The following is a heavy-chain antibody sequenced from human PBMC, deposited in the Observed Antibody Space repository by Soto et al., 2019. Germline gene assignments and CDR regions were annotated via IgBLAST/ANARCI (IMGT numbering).Heavy chain of an antibody. CDR3: ARDAVAARRAEYFQH. D-gene: IGHD6-6*01. Sequence: PGGSLRLSCAASGFTFSSYSMNWVRQAPGKGLEWVSSISSSSSYIYYADSVKGRFTISRDNAKNSLYLQMNSLRAEDTAVYYCARDAVAARRAEYFQHWGQGTLVTVSS. CDR2: ISSSSSYI. J-gene: IGHJ1*01. CDR1: GFTFSSYS. V-gene: IGHV3-21*01.